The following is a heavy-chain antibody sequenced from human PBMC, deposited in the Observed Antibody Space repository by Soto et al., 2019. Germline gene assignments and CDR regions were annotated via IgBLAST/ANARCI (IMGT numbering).Heavy chain of an antibody. CDR2: ISAYDGKT. CDR1: GYTFNTYG. D-gene: IGHD3-3*01. V-gene: IGHV1-18*01. J-gene: IGHJ5*02. CDR3: ARDPHEFWTSYWFDP. Sequence: SCKTSGYTFNTYGINWVRQAPGQGLELMGWISAYDGKTTYAEKFQGRVTLTTDTSTSTAYMELRSLRSDDTAIYYCARDPHEFWTSYWFDPWGQGTPVAVS.